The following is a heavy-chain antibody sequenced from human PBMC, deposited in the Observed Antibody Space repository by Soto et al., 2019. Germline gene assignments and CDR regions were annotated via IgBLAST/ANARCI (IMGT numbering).Heavy chain of an antibody. V-gene: IGHV4-34*01. CDR2: INHSGST. Sequence: QVQLQQWGAGLLKPSETLSLTCAVYGGSFSGYYWSWIRQPPGKGLEWIGEINHSGSTNYNPSLKSRVTISVATSKNQFSLKLSSVTAADTAVYYCARGSIVVVPAAMRGYFQHWGQGTLVTVSS. D-gene: IGHD2-2*01. CDR1: GGSFSGYY. J-gene: IGHJ1*01. CDR3: ARGSIVVVPAAMRGYFQH.